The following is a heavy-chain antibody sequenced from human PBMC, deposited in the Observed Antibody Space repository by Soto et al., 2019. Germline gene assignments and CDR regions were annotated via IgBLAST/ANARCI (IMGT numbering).Heavy chain of an antibody. CDR3: ARAVVGTGTAMFYFDY. Sequence: QVQLVQSGAEVKKPGASVKVSCKASGYTFTSYGISWVRQAPGQGLEWMGWISAYNGNTNYAQKLQGRVTMTTDTSTSTADMALRSLRSDDTAVYYCARAVVGTGTAMFYFDYWGQGTLVTVSS. D-gene: IGHD1-1*01. CDR2: ISAYNGNT. J-gene: IGHJ4*02. CDR1: GYTFTSYG. V-gene: IGHV1-18*01.